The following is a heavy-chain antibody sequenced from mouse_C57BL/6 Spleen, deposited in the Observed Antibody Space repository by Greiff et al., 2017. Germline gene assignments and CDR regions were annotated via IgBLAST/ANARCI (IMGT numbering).Heavy chain of an antibody. CDR1: GYTFTSYW. CDR2: LDPSDSYT. J-gene: IGHJ2*01. CDR3: SRYTPYKSSPFDY. D-gene: IGHD2-5*01. V-gene: IGHV1-69*01. Sequence: QVQLQQPGTELVKPGASVKLSCKASGYTFTSYWMHWVKQRPGQGLEWIGELDPSDSYTNYNQKFKGKSTLTADKSSSTAYMQLSSLTSEDSAVYYCSRYTPYKSSPFDYWGQGTTLTVSS.